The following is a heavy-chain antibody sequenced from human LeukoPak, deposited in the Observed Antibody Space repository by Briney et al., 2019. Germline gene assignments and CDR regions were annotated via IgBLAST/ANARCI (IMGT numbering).Heavy chain of an antibody. D-gene: IGHD3-9*01. V-gene: IGHV3-7*03. Sequence: GGSLRLSCAASGFTFSNYAMSWVRQAPGKGLEWVANIKTDGSEKYYVDSVKGRFTIPRDNAKNSLYLQMNSLRAEDTAVYYCARDYTGYFPWGQGTLVIVSS. J-gene: IGHJ5*02. CDR2: IKTDGSEK. CDR3: ARDYTGYFP. CDR1: GFTFSNYA.